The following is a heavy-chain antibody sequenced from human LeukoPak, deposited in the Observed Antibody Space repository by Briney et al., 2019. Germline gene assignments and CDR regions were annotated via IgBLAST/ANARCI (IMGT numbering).Heavy chain of an antibody. V-gene: IGHV3-48*03. CDR1: GFTFSSYE. CDR2: ISRSGDTI. CDR3: ARDYASDY. D-gene: IGHD3-10*01. J-gene: IGHJ4*02. Sequence: GGSLRLSCAASGFTFSSYEMNWVRQAPGKGLEWVSYISRSGDTIYFADSVKGRFTISRGNAKNSLYLQMSSLRAEDTAVYYCARDYASDYWGQGTLVTVSS.